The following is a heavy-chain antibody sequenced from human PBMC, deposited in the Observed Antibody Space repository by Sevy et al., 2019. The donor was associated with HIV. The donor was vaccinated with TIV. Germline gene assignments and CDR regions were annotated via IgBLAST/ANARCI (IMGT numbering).Heavy chain of an antibody. CDR2: IWYDGGNK. CDR3: ARGSQWLAGYP. Sequence: GGSLRLSCAASGFTFSNYAMHWVRQAPGKGLEWVAVIWYDGGNKYYADSVKGRFTISRDNSKNTMDLQMNSLRVEDTAMYYCARGSQWLAGYPWGPGTLVTVSS. CDR1: GFTFSNYA. D-gene: IGHD6-19*01. J-gene: IGHJ5*02. V-gene: IGHV3-33*01.